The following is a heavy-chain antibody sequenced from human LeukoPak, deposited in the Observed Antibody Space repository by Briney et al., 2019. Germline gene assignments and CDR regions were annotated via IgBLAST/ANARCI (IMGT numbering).Heavy chain of an antibody. CDR2: ISASGGNS. CDR3: ARDIELSC. V-gene: IGHV3-23*01. Sequence: PGGSLRLSCEASGFTFNDSAMSWVRQPSGRGLEWVSLISASGGNSYYADSVKGRFTVSRDSSKNTLHLQMNSLRAEDTAVYYCARDIELSCWGQGTLVTVSS. D-gene: IGHD1-26*01. J-gene: IGHJ4*02. CDR1: GFTFNDSA.